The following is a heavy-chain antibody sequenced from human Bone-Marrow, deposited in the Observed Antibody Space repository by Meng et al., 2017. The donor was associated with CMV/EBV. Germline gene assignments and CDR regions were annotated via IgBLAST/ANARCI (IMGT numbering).Heavy chain of an antibody. CDR1: GFTFSSYG. CDR2: IWYDRSNK. D-gene: IGHD6-6*01. J-gene: IGHJ6*02. V-gene: IGHV3-33*01. Sequence: GGSLRLSCAASGFTFSSYGMHWVRQAPGKGLEWVAVIWYDRSNKYYADSVKGRFTISRDNAKSSLFLQMNSLRAEDTAVYYCARTYTSSSAISYYYYGMDVWGQGTTVTVSS. CDR3: ARTYTSSSAISYYYYGMDV.